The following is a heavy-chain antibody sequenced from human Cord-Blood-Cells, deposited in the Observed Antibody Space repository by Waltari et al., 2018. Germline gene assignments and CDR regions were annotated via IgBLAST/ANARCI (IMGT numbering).Heavy chain of an antibody. J-gene: IGHJ2*01. CDR1: GYTFPSYD. Sequence: QVQLVQSGAEVKKPGASVKVSCKASGYTFPSYDINWVRQATGQGLEWMGWMNPNSGNTGYAQKFQGRVTMTRNTSISTAYMELSSLRSEDTAVYYCARKGIAAAGEYFDLWGRGTLVTVSS. CDR2: MNPNSGNT. D-gene: IGHD6-13*01. V-gene: IGHV1-8*01. CDR3: ARKGIAAAGEYFDL.